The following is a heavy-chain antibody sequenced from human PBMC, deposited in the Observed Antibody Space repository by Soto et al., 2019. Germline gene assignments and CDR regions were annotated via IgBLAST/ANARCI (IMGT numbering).Heavy chain of an antibody. CDR3: ARGSGSLYYFHY. CDR2: IYSGGTT. D-gene: IGHD1-26*01. Sequence: GGSLRLSCAASGFNVSTNYMTWVRQAPGKGLEWVSVIYSGGTTYYADSVKGRFIISRDNFKNTLYLQMNNLRAEDTALYYCARGSGSLYYFHYWGQGTLVTVSS. V-gene: IGHV3-53*01. CDR1: GFNVSTNY. J-gene: IGHJ4*02.